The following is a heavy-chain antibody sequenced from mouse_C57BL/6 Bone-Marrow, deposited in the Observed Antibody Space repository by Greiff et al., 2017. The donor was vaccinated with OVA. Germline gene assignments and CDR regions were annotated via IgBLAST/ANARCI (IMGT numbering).Heavy chain of an antibody. CDR2: IDPSDSYT. Sequence: QVQLQQPGAELVMPGASVKLSCKASGYTFTSYWMHWVKQRPRQGLEWIGEIDPSDSYTNYNQKFKGKSTLTVDKSSSTAYMQLSSLTSEDSAVYYYAIYAMEYWGQGTSVTVSA. J-gene: IGHJ4*01. V-gene: IGHV1-69*01. CDR1: GYTFTSYW. CDR3: AIYAMEY.